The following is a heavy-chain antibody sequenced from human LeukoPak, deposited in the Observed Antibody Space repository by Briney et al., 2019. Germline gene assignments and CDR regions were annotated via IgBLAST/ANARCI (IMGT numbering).Heavy chain of an antibody. Sequence: GGSLRLSCAASGFTVSSNYMSWVRQAPGKGLEWVSVIYSGGSTYYADSVKGRFTISRDNSKNTLYLQMNSLRAEDTAVYYCARDRPGYYDFWSGPLTFDCWGQGTLVTVSS. CDR3: ARDRPGYYDFWSGPLTFDC. V-gene: IGHV3-66*01. J-gene: IGHJ4*02. D-gene: IGHD3-3*01. CDR1: GFTVSSNY. CDR2: IYSGGST.